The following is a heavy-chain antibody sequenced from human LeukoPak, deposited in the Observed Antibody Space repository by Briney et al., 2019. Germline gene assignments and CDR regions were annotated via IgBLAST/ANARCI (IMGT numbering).Heavy chain of an antibody. V-gene: IGHV3-11*01. J-gene: IGHJ4*02. CDR3: AKVDNWKYGHHDY. Sequence: GGSLRLSCAVSGFTFSDTYMTWIRQAPGKGLESLSYISPSGTDISYADSVKGRFTISRDNAKNSLYLQMNSLRVEDTAVYYCAKVDNWKYGHHDYWGQGTLVTVSS. CDR1: GFTFSDTY. CDR2: ISPSGTDI. D-gene: IGHD1-1*01.